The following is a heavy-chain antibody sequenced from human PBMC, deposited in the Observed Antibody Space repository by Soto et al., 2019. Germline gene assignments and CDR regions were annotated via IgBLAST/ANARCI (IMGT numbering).Heavy chain of an antibody. CDR3: ARRSMGGDYGDYGVFDY. CDR1: GFTFSDYY. Sequence: QVQLVESGGGLVKPGGSLRLSCAASGFTFSDYYMSWIRQAPGKGLEWVSYISSSSSYTNYADSVKGRFTISRDNAQTSLYLKMNSLRAEDTAVYYCARRSMGGDYGDYGVFDYWGQGTLVTVSS. CDR2: ISSSSSYT. V-gene: IGHV3-11*06. J-gene: IGHJ4*02. D-gene: IGHD4-17*01.